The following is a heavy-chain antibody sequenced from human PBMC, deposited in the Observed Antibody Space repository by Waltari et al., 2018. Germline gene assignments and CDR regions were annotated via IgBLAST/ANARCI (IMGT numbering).Heavy chain of an antibody. CDR3: ASTTGFYYYYMDV. CDR2: IYYRGST. CDR1: GGSISSSNYY. D-gene: IGHD1-1*01. J-gene: IGHJ6*03. V-gene: IGHV4-39*01. Sequence: QLQLQESGPGLVKPSETLSLTCTVSGGSISSSNYYWGWIRQPPGKGLEWIGSIYYRGSTYYNPSLKSRVTISVDTSKTQCSLKLSSVTAADTAVYFCASTTGFYYYYMDVWGKGTTVTVSS.